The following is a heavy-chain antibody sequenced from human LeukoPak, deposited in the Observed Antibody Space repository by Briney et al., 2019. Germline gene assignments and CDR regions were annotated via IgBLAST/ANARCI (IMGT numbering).Heavy chain of an antibody. V-gene: IGHV3-21*01. CDR1: GFTFSSYS. D-gene: IGHD5-18*01. J-gene: IGHJ6*03. CDR3: ARDRPIQLWSFYYMDV. CDR2: ISSSSSYI. Sequence: SGGSLRLSXAASGFTFSSYSMNWVRQAPGKGLEWGSSISSSSSYIYYADSVKGRFTISRDNAKNSLYLQMNSLRAEDTAVYYCARDRPIQLWSFYYMDVWGKGTTVTVSS.